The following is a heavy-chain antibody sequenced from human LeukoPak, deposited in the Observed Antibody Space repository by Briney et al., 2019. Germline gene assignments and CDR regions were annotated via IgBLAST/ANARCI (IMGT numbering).Heavy chain of an antibody. CDR1: GYTFTGYY. Sequence: ASVKVSCKASGYTFTGYYMHWVRQAPGQGLEWMGWINPNSGGTNYAQKFQGWVTMTRDTSISTAYMELSRLRSDDTAVYYCARAATTGPGGYYYGMDVWGQGTTVTVSS. CDR3: ARAATTGPGGYYYGMDV. J-gene: IGHJ6*02. CDR2: INPNSGGT. D-gene: IGHD4-17*01. V-gene: IGHV1-2*04.